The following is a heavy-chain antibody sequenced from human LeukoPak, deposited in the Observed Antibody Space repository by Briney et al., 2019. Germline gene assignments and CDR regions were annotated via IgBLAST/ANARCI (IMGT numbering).Heavy chain of an antibody. Sequence: SETLSLTCTVSGGSLSSYYWSWIRQPAGKGLEWIGRIYTSGSTNYNPSLKSRVTMSIDTSKNQFSLKLSSLTAADTAVYYCARAPAYCGGDCYLDYWGQGTLVTVSS. CDR1: GGSLSSYY. V-gene: IGHV4-4*07. CDR3: ARAPAYCGGDCYLDY. J-gene: IGHJ4*02. D-gene: IGHD2-21*02. CDR2: IYTSGST.